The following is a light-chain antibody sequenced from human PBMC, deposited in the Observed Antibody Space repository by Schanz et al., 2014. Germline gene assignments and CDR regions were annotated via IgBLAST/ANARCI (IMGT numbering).Light chain of an antibody. CDR2: DTS. CDR1: QSVSRY. CDR3: QQRSNWPPAWT. Sequence: EIVLTQSPATLSLSPGERATLSCRASQSVSRYLAWYQQKPGQAPRILIYDTSNRATGIPARFSGSGSGTDFTLTISSLEPEDFAVYYCQQRSNWPPAWTFGQGTKVEIK. V-gene: IGKV3-11*01. J-gene: IGKJ1*01.